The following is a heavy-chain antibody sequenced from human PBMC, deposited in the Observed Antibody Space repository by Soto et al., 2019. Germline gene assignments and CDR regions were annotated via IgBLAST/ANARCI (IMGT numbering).Heavy chain of an antibody. Sequence: GGALGRSCAASGFTASYVLMSWVRQPAGKGLDWVGRIKSKSDGLTTEYAAPVRGRFTISRDDSKNTLYLQMNSLKTEDTAVYYCTTDLWRIAVVVGSTGYFNPWGQGTPVTVSS. CDR1: GFTASYVL. V-gene: IGHV3-15*01. CDR2: IKSKSDGLTT. D-gene: IGHD2-15*01. CDR3: TTDLWRIAVVVGSTGYFNP. J-gene: IGHJ5*02.